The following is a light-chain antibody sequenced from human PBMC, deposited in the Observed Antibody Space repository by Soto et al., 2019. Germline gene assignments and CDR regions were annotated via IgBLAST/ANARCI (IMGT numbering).Light chain of an antibody. CDR3: SSYTTSSTHWV. V-gene: IGLV2-14*01. J-gene: IGLJ3*02. Sequence: QSALTQPASVSGSPGQSITISCTGTSSDVGGHNYVSWYQQHPGKAPKFMIYEVSNRPSGVSNRFSGSKSGNTASLTISGLQAEDEADYYCSSYTTSSTHWVFGGGTKLTVL. CDR1: SSDVGGHNY. CDR2: EVS.